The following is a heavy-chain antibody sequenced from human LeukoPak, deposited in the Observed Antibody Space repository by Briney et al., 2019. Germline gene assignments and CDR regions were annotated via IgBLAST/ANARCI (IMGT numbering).Heavy chain of an antibody. CDR2: IIPSSGTI. CDR3: TRGVMTTVTIGWLGPDSDL. V-gene: IGHV1-46*03. D-gene: IGHD4-17*01. CDR1: GYTFTSHY. J-gene: IGHJ3*01. Sequence: GASVKVSCKASGYTFTSHYIHWVRQAPGQGLEWMGMIIPSSGTITYAQQFQGRVTMTRDTSTSTVFMELSSLRSDDTAMYYCTRGVMTTVTIGWLGPDSDLWGQGTMVTVS.